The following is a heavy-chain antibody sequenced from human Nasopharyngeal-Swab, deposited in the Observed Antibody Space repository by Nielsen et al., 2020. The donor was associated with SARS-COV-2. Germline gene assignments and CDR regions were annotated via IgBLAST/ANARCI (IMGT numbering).Heavy chain of an antibody. CDR3: ARVARYEEDY. CDR1: GFTFSSYS. V-gene: IGHV3-21*05. CDR2: ISSSSSYT. J-gene: IGHJ4*02. D-gene: IGHD1-14*01. Sequence: GESLKISCAASGFTFSSYSMNWVRQAPGKGLEWVSYISSSSSYTNYADSVKGRFTISRDNAKTSLYLQMNSLRAEDTAVYYCARVARYEEDYWGQGTLVTVSS.